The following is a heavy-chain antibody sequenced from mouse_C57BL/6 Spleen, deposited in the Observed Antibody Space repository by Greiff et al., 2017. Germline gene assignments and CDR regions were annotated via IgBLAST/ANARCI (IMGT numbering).Heavy chain of an antibody. Sequence: VQLKESGPGLVKPSQSLSLTCSVTGYSITSGYYWNWIRQFPGNKLEWMGYISYDGSNNYNPSLKNRISITRDTSKNQFFLKLNSVTTEDTATYYCARDGLRPGGYFDYWGQGTTLTVSS. CDR1: GYSITSGYY. CDR3: ARDGLRPGGYFDY. D-gene: IGHD2-4*01. V-gene: IGHV3-6*01. CDR2: ISYDGSN. J-gene: IGHJ2*01.